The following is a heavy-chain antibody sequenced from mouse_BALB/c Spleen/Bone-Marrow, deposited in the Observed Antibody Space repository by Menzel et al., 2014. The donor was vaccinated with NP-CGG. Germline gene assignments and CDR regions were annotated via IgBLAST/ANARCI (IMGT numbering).Heavy chain of an antibody. D-gene: IGHD1-2*01. Sequence: EVKLVESGGGLVQPGGSLKLSCTASGFDFSRYWMSWVRQAPGKGLQWIGEINPESSTVNYTPSLKDKFIISRDNAKNAPYLQVSKVRSEDTALYYCTRLTYYGLSDYWGQGTTLTVSS. CDR3: TRLTYYGLSDY. J-gene: IGHJ2*01. CDR2: INPESSTV. CDR1: GFDFSRYW. V-gene: IGHV4-1*02.